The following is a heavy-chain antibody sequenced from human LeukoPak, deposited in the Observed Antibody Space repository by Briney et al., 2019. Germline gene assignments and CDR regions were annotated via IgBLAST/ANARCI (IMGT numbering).Heavy chain of an antibody. CDR3: ARAPGYCTNGVWSIRYYYYYGMDV. V-gene: IGHV1-2*04. J-gene: IGHJ6*02. CDR1: GYTFTGYY. Sequence: ASVKVSCKASGYTFTGYYMHWVRQAPGQGLEWMGWINPNSGGTNYAQKFQGWVTMTRDTSISTAYMELSRLRSDDTAVYYCARAPGYCTNGVWSIRYYYYYGMDVWGQGTTVTVSS. D-gene: IGHD2-8*01. CDR2: INPNSGGT.